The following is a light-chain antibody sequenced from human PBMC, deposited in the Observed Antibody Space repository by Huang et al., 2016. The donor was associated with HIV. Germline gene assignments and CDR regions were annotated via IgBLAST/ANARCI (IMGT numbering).Light chain of an antibody. Sequence: DIQMTQSPSSLSASVGDRVTITCQASQDITNYLNWYQQIPGKAPKLLIYGASILQTGVPSRFSGRGSGTHFTFTITSLQPEDIATHYCQQYDNLPRTFGGGTKV. V-gene: IGKV1-33*01. CDR3: QQYDNLPRT. CDR1: QDITNY. J-gene: IGKJ4*01. CDR2: GAS.